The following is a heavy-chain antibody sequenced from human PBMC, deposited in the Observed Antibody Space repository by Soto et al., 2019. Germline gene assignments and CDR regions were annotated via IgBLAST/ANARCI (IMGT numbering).Heavy chain of an antibody. J-gene: IGHJ1*01. CDR1: GYKFTTYF. Sequence: QVQLVQSGAELKKPGASVKVACKASGYKFTTYFIHWVRQAPGQGLEWMGMIHPSGDTGYAQKFLGRVTMSIDTSTTQAYMELRNLTSEDTAVYFSVRGYCTTSPCSGDFQFWGQGTLVTVSS. V-gene: IGHV1-46*01. D-gene: IGHD2-15*01. CDR3: VRGYCTTSPCSGDFQF. CDR2: IHPSGDT.